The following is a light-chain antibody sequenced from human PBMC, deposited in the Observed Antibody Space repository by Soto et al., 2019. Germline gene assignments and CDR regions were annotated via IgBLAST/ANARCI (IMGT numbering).Light chain of an antibody. CDR2: GAS. CDR3: QQYNNWPGT. Sequence: LSCRASQSVSSNLAWYQQKPGQAPRLLIYGASTRATGIPARFSGSGSGTEFTLTISSLQSEDFAVYYCQQYNNWPGTFGQGTKVDIK. J-gene: IGKJ1*01. CDR1: QSVSSN. V-gene: IGKV3-15*01.